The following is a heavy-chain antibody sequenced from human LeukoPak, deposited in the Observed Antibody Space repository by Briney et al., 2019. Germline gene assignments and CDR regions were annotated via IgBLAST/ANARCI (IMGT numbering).Heavy chain of an antibody. J-gene: IGHJ4*02. V-gene: IGHV3-23*01. Sequence: GGSLRLSCAASGFTFSSYGMSWVRQAPGKGLEWVSAISGSGGSTYYADSVKGRFTISRDNSKNTLYLQMNSLRAEDTAVYYCAKDLMEIRRVRGVPYYFDYWGQGTLVTVSS. D-gene: IGHD3-10*01. CDR1: GFTFSSYG. CDR2: ISGSGGST. CDR3: AKDLMEIRRVRGVPYYFDY.